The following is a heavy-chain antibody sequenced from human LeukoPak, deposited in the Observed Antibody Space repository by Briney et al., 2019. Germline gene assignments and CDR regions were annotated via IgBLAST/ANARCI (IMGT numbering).Heavy chain of an antibody. D-gene: IGHD6-13*01. CDR1: GFTFSSYW. V-gene: IGHV3-7*01. Sequence: GGSLRLSCAASGFTFSSYWMAWVRQAPGKGLGWVANIKQDGSEKYYVDSVKGRFTISRDNAKNSLYLQMNSLRAEDTAVYYCARAALSSSWYYFDYWGQGTLVTVSS. J-gene: IGHJ4*02. CDR2: IKQDGSEK. CDR3: ARAALSSSWYYFDY.